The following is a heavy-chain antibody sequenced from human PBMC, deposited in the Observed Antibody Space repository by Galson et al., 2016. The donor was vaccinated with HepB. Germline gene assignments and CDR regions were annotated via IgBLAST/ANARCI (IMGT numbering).Heavy chain of an antibody. CDR3: ARARYCGGSRCFGPLDL. CDR2: ISNDGMHT. J-gene: IGHJ4*02. V-gene: IGHV3-30*04. Sequence: SLRLSCAASGFTFSSYAMHWVRQAPGKGLEWMALISNDGMHTDYADSVQGRITVSRDNSKNTLYLQMDSLRPEDTAVFYCARARYCGGSRCFGPLDLWGQGTLVTVSS. D-gene: IGHD2-15*01. CDR1: GFTFSSYA.